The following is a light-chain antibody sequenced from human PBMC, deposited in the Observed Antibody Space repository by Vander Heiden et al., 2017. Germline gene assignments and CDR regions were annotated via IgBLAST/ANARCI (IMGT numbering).Light chain of an antibody. Sequence: EIVLTQSPATLSLSHGERATLSCGASTSVSSLLAWYQHKPGQAPRLLIYDASNRATGIPARFSCSGSGTDFTLTISSLEPEDFAVYYCHQRRNWPLTFGGGTKVEIK. CDR2: DAS. J-gene: IGKJ4*01. V-gene: IGKV3-11*01. CDR3: HQRRNWPLT. CDR1: TSVSSL.